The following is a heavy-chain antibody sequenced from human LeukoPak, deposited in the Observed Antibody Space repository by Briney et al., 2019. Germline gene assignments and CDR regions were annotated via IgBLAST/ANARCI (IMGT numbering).Heavy chain of an antibody. CDR3: ARDLNYDISGH. D-gene: IGHD3-22*01. V-gene: IGHV3-21*01. CDR1: GFTFSSYS. CDR2: ISSSSSYI. J-gene: IGHJ4*02. Sequence: GGSLRLSCAASGFTFSSYSMNWVRQAPVKGLEWVSSISSSSSYIYYADSVKGRFTISRDNAKNSLYLQMNSLRAEDTAVYYCARDLNYDISGHWGQGTLVTVSS.